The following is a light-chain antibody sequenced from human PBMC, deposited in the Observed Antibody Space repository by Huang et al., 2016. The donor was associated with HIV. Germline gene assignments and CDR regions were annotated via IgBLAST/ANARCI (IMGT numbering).Light chain of an antibody. CDR1: QSISSW. Sequence: IQMTQSPSTLSASVGDRVTITCRASQSISSWLAWYQQKPGKAPKDLIYKASSLESGVPSRISGSGSGTEFTLTISSLQPDDFATYYCQQYNRYSYTFGQGTNLEIK. CDR2: KAS. V-gene: IGKV1-5*03. CDR3: QQYNRYSYT. J-gene: IGKJ2*01.